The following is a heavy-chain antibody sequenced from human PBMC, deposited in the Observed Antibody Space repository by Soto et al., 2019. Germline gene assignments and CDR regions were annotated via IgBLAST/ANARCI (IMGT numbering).Heavy chain of an antibody. Sequence: GGSLRLSCVASGFTFSSYSMNWVRQAPGKGLEWVSSISSSSSYIYYADSVKGRFTISRDNAKNSLYLQMNSLRAEDTAVYYCARDLPYTVGIGGIDYWGQGTLVTVSS. D-gene: IGHD5-12*01. J-gene: IGHJ4*02. V-gene: IGHV3-21*01. CDR1: GFTFSSYS. CDR2: ISSSSSYI. CDR3: ARDLPYTVGIGGIDY.